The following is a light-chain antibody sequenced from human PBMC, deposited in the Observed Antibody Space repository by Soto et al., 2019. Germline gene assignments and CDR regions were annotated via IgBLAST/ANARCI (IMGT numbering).Light chain of an antibody. CDR3: AAWDDSLSGVV. V-gene: IGLV1-47*01. J-gene: IGLJ2*01. Sequence: QSVLTQPPSASGNPGQRVTISCSGSSSNIGSNYVYWYQQLPGTVPQLLIYRNSERPSGVPDRFSGSKSGTSASLAISGLRSEDEADYYCAAWDDSLSGVVFGGGTKLTVL. CDR1: SSNIGSNY. CDR2: RNS.